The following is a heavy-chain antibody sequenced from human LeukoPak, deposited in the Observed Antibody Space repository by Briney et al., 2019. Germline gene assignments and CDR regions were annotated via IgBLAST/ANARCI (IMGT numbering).Heavy chain of an antibody. J-gene: IGHJ6*02. D-gene: IGHD3-16*01. CDR2: ISNDGSDQ. Sequence: PGRSLRLSCVASGFTFSSHGMHWVRQAPGKGLEWVSVISNDGSDQYYADSVKGRFTISRDNSKNTLYLQMNSLRVEDTAVYYCARDMTYGLDVWGQGITVTVSS. CDR1: GFTFSSHG. V-gene: IGHV3-30*03. CDR3: ARDMTYGLDV.